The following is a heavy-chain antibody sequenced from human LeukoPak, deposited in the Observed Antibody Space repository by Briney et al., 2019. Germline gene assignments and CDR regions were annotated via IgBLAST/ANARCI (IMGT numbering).Heavy chain of an antibody. CDR1: GGSFSGYY. CDR3: ARATWAATWSFDY. D-gene: IGHD2-15*01. V-gene: IGHV4-34*01. J-gene: IGHJ4*02. CDR2: INHSGST. Sequence: SETLSLTCAVYGGSFSGYYWSWIRQPPGKGLEWIGEINHSGSTNYNPSLKSRVTISVDTSKNQFSLKLSSVTAADTAVYYCARATWAATWSFDYWGQGTLVTVYS.